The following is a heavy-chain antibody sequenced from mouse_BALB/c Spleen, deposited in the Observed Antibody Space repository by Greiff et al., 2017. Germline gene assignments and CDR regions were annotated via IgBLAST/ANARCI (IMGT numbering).Heavy chain of an antibody. V-gene: IGHV1-69*02. CDR2: IYPSDSYT. CDR1: GYTFTSYW. J-gene: IGHJ4*01. D-gene: IGHD1-1*01. Sequence: QVQLQQPGAELVRPGASVKLSCKASGYTFTSYWINWVKQRPGQGLEWIGNIYPSDSYTNYNQKFKDKATLTVDKSSSTAYMQLSSPTSEDSAVYYCTRDEGYVYGSSGYAMDYWGQGTSVTVSS. CDR3: TRDEGYVYGSSGYAMDY.